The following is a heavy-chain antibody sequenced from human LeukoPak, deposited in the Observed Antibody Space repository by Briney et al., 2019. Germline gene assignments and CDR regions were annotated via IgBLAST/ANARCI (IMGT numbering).Heavy chain of an antibody. CDR1: GFTFSSYG. CDR3: ARLFWSGYYTYYFDY. D-gene: IGHD3-3*01. V-gene: IGHV4-39*01. Sequence: GSLRLSCAASGFTFSSYGMHWIRQPPGKGLEWIGSIYYSGSTYYNPSLKSRVTISVDTSKNQFSLKLSSVTAADTAVYYCARLFWSGYYTYYFDYWGQGTLVTVSS. CDR2: IYYSGST. J-gene: IGHJ4*02.